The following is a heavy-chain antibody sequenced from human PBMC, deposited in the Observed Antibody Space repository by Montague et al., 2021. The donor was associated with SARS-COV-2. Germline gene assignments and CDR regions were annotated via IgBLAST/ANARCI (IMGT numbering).Heavy chain of an antibody. Sequence: SETLSLTCAVHGTSFSGYYWNWIRQPPGKGVGVIGENKHGWNTKDSPALKNPLTISTYTAQNQFSLKLTSVAAADTAVYYCARLRDGVVPSPILGVGPYYSYYYMDVWGRGTTVTVSS. CDR2: NKHGWNT. CDR3: ARLRDGVVPSPILGVGPYYSYYYMDV. CDR1: GTSFSGYY. J-gene: IGHJ6*03. D-gene: IGHD3-10*01. V-gene: IGHV4-34*01.